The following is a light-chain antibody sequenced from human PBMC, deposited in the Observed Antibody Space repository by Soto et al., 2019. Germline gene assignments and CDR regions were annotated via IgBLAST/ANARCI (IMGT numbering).Light chain of an antibody. CDR3: QTWATGIVV. CDR2: LNSDGSH. Sequence: QLVLTQSPSASASLGASVKLTCTLSSGHSNYAIAWHQQQPEKGPRYLMKLNSDGSHSKGDGIPDRFSGSSSGAERYLTISSLQSEDEADYYCQTWATGIVVFGGGTQLTVL. CDR1: SGHSNYA. J-gene: IGLJ2*01. V-gene: IGLV4-69*01.